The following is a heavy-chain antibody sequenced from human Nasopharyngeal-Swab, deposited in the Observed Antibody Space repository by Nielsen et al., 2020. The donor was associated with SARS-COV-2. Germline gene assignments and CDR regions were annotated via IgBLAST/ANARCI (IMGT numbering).Heavy chain of an antibody. D-gene: IGHD3-3*01. CDR2: IKQDGSEK. Sequence: GESLKISCAASGFAFSSYWMSWVRQAPGKGLEWVANIKQDGSEKYYVDSVKGRFTISRDNAKNSLYLQMNSLRAEDTAVYYCARGAPVFRQRGGVVIIIPETQRYYYYYYMDVWGKGTTVTVSS. CDR1: GFAFSSYW. V-gene: IGHV3-7*01. CDR3: ARGAPVFRQRGGVVIIIPETQRYYYYYYMDV. J-gene: IGHJ6*03.